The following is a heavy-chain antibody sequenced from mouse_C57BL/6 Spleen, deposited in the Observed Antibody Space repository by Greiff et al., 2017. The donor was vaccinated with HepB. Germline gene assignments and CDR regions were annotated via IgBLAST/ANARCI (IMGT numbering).Heavy chain of an antibody. CDR2: ISYSGST. D-gene: IGHD2-5*01. J-gene: IGHJ2*01. V-gene: IGHV3-1*01. Sequence: EVQLQESGPGMVKPSQSLSLTCTVTGYSITSGYDWHWIRHFPGNKLEWMGYISYSGSTNYNPSLKSPISITHDTSKNHFFLKLNSVTTEDTATYYCARGSNYEGDFDYWGQGTTLTVSS. CDR3: ARGSNYEGDFDY. CDR1: GYSITSGYD.